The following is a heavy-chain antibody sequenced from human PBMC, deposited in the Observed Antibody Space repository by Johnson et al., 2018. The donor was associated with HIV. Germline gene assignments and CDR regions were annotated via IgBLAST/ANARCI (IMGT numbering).Heavy chain of an antibody. V-gene: IGHV3-30-3*01. J-gene: IGHJ3*02. Sequence: QVQLVESGGGLIQPGGSLRLSCVASGFTFSSFALNWVSQAPGKGLEWMAVIAYDGSNKYYADSVKGRFTISRDNSKSTLYLQMNSLRAEDTAVYYCARGVSGSGYYFYLGDAFDIWGQGTMVIVSS. D-gene: IGHD3-22*01. CDR1: GFTFSSFA. CDR2: IAYDGSNK. CDR3: ARGVSGSGYYFYLGDAFDI.